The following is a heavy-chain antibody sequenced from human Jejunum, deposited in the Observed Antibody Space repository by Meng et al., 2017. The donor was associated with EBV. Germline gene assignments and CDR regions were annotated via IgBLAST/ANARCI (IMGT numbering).Heavy chain of an antibody. J-gene: IGHJ4*02. V-gene: IGHV4-4*02. CDR2: IYHGGGT. CDR3: AGNGYYALEY. CDR1: GGSISDNDW. D-gene: IGHD3-22*01. Sequence: QVQFQESGPSLEKPSGTRSLTGVVSGGSISDNDWWSWVRQPPGKGLEWLGEIYHGGGTNYNPSLESRVTISVDKSKNQFSLKLNSVTVADTAVYYCAGNGYYALEYWGPGILVTVSS.